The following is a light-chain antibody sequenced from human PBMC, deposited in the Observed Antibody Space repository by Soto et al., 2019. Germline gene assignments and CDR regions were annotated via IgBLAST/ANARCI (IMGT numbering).Light chain of an antibody. CDR2: DAS. Sequence: IQLTQSPSSLSASVGDRVTVTCRASQDIRNYLAWYQQKPGKAPKLLICDASTLYSGVPSRFSGSGSGTEFSLTISSLQPEDFATYYCQQYTSYPWTFGQGTKVDI. CDR1: QDIRNY. V-gene: IGKV1-9*01. J-gene: IGKJ1*01. CDR3: QQYTSYPWT.